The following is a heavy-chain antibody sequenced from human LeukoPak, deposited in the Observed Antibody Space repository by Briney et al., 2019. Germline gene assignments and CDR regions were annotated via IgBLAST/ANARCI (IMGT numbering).Heavy chain of an antibody. D-gene: IGHD3-22*01. CDR3: ARDTYYYDSSGSLDY. J-gene: IGHJ4*02. CDR1: GFTFISYS. Sequence: GGSLRLSCAASGFTFISYSMNWVRQAPGKGLEWVSYISSSSSTIYYADSVKGRFTISRDNAKNSLYLQMNSLRDEDTAVYYCARDTYYYDSSGSLDYWGQGTLVTVSS. CDR2: ISSSSSTI. V-gene: IGHV3-48*02.